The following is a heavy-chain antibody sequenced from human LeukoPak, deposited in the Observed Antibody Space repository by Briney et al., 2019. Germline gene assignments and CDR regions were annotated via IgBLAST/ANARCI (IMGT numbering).Heavy chain of an antibody. J-gene: IGHJ3*02. CDR1: GGTFSSYA. CDR3: ARGHFDWLYSDAFDI. Sequence: GASVKVSCKASGGTFSSYAISWVRQAPGQGLEWMGRIIPIFGIANYAQKFQGRVTITADKSTSTAYMELSSLRSEDTAVYYCARGHFDWLYSDAFDIWGQGTMVTVSS. V-gene: IGHV1-69*04. CDR2: IIPIFGIA. D-gene: IGHD3-9*01.